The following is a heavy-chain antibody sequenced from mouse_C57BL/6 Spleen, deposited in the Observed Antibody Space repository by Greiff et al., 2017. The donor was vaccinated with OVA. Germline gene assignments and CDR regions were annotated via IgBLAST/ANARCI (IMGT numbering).Heavy chain of an antibody. CDR1: GFTFSDYY. J-gene: IGHJ3*01. V-gene: IGHV5-12*01. D-gene: IGHD3-2*02. Sequence: EVKVVESGGGLVQPGGSLKLSCAASGFTFSDYYMYWVRQTPEKRLEWVAYISNGGGSTYYPDTVKGRFTISRDNAKNTLYLQMRRLKSEDTAMYYCARQGSSGSFAYWGQGTLVTVSA. CDR3: ARQGSSGSFAY. CDR2: ISNGGGST.